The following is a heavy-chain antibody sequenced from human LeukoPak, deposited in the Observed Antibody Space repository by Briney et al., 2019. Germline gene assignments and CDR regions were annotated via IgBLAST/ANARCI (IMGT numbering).Heavy chain of an antibody. D-gene: IGHD3-22*01. J-gene: IGHJ4*02. CDR1: GFTFSSYA. CDR3: ARDGPATYYYDSSGYYLFGY. Sequence: GGSLRLSCAASGFTFSSYAMHWVRQAPGKGLEWVAVISYDGSNKYYADSVKGRFTISRDNSKNTLYLQMNSLRAEDTAVYYCARDGPATYYYDSSGYYLFGYWGQGTLVTVSS. CDR2: ISYDGSNK. V-gene: IGHV3-30-3*01.